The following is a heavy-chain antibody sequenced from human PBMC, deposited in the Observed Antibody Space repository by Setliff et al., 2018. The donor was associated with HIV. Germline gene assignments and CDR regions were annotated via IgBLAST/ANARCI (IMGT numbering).Heavy chain of an antibody. D-gene: IGHD3-10*01. Sequence: ASVKVSCKASGYTFNNYALYWVRQAPGQGFEWMGWINTNTGSPTYAQGSTRRFVFSLDPSVRTAYLQITGLKAEDTAVYYCARGGDRMQIWSRFPFDIWGQGTMVTVSS. V-gene: IGHV7-4-1*02. CDR1: GYTFNNYA. CDR3: ARGGDRMQIWSRFPFDI. J-gene: IGHJ3*02. CDR2: INTNTGSP.